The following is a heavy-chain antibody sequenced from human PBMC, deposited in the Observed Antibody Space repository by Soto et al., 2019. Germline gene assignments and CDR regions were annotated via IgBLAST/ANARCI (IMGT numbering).Heavy chain of an antibody. Sequence: PSETLSLTCTVSGGAINSTVYCWGWIRQPPRKGLEWIGSSNYGGPTYYSPSLQSRVTISLDTAKNHFSLNLRSVTAADTAVYYCARHGAYSTSVYYYYGMDVWGQGTTVTVSS. CDR1: GGAINSTVYC. D-gene: IGHD6-13*01. CDR2: SNYGGPT. CDR3: ARHGAYSTSVYYYYGMDV. V-gene: IGHV4-39*01. J-gene: IGHJ6*02.